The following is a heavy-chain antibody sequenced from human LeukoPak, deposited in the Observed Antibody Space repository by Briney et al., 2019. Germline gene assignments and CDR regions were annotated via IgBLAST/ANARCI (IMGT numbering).Heavy chain of an antibody. Sequence: PGGSLRLSCAASGFTFSTNWMTWVRQAPGKGLEWVANINEDGGGRYYVDSVKGRFTISRDNAKNSVHLQMNSLRAEDTAVYYCAREVGGGGAFDIWGQGTMVTVSS. V-gene: IGHV3-7*03. D-gene: IGHD1-26*01. J-gene: IGHJ3*02. CDR2: INEDGGGR. CDR1: GFTFSTNW. CDR3: AREVGGGGAFDI.